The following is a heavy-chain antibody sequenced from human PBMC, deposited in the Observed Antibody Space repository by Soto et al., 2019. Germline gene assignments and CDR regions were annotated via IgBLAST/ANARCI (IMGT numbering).Heavy chain of an antibody. V-gene: IGHV1-69*01. CDR2: IIPIFGTE. CDR3: STSVYCSTTRCYYYYGLDV. CDR1: GGTFSSHS. D-gene: IGHD2-2*01. Sequence: QVQLVQSGAEVKKPGSSVKVSCKVSGGTFSSHSINWVRQAPGQGPEWMGGIIPIFGTENYAQKFQGRVTITADESTSTAYMELSSLTSEDTALYYCSTSVYCSTTRCYYYYGLDVWGQGTTVIFSS. J-gene: IGHJ6*02.